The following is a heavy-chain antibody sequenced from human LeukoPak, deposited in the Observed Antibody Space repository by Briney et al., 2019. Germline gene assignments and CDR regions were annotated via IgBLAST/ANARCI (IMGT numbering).Heavy chain of an antibody. D-gene: IGHD2-2*01. J-gene: IGHJ4*02. Sequence: ASVKVSCKASGYTFTSYDINWVRQATGQGLEWMGWMNPNSGNTGYAQKFQGRVTMTRNTSISTAYMELSGLRSEDTAVHYCARGVSSSSSLDYWGQGTLVTVSS. CDR3: ARGVSSSSSLDY. CDR1: GYTFTSYD. V-gene: IGHV1-8*01. CDR2: MNPNSGNT.